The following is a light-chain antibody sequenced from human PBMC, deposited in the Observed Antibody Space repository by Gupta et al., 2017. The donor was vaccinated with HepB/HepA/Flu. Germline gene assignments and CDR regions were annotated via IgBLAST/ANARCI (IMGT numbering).Light chain of an antibody. V-gene: IGLV4-69*01. Sequence: QLVLPQSPPASPSLGASVKLTCTLSSGHSSYAIAWHQQQPEKGPRYLMKLNSDGSHSKGDGIPDRFSGSSSGAERYLTISSLQSEDEADYYCQTWGTGYWVFGGGTKLTVL. CDR2: LNSDGSH. CDR1: SGHSSYA. CDR3: QTWGTGYWV. J-gene: IGLJ3*02.